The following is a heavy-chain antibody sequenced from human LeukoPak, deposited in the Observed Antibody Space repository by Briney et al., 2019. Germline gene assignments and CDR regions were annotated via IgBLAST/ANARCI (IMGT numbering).Heavy chain of an antibody. CDR1: GGSISSSSYY. D-gene: IGHD1-26*01. CDR3: ARRVGLDWFDP. J-gene: IGHJ5*02. Sequence: SETLSLTCTVSGGSISSSSYYWDWIRQPPGKGLEWIGSIYYSGSTYYNPSLKSRVTISVDTSKNQFSLKLSSVTAADTAVYYCARRVGLDWFDPWGQGTLVTVSS. CDR2: IYYSGST. V-gene: IGHV4-39*01.